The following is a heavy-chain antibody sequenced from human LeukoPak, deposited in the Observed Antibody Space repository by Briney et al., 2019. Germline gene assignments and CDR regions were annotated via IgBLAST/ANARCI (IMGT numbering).Heavy chain of an antibody. Sequence: PGGSLRLSCAASGFTFSSYAMSWVRQPPGKGLDWVSAISGSGGSTYYADSVKGRFTISRDNSKNTLYLQMNSLRAEDTAVYYCAKVLLGDYSFPDYWGQGTLVTVSS. CDR2: ISGSGGST. D-gene: IGHD4-11*01. CDR1: GFTFSSYA. J-gene: IGHJ4*02. V-gene: IGHV3-23*01. CDR3: AKVLLGDYSFPDY.